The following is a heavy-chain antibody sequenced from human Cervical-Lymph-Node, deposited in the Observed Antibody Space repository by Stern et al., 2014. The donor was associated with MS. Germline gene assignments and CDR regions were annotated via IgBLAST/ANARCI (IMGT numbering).Heavy chain of an antibody. D-gene: IGHD2-21*01. CDR1: GYTFTSYG. Sequence: VQLVVSGAEVKKPGASVKVSCKVSGYTFTSYGISWGRQALGQGIEWMGWISAYNCNTSYAQKLQGRVTMTTDTSASTAYMELRSLRSDDTAGYYCARGLLGSDNAFDIWGQGTMVTVSS. J-gene: IGHJ3*02. V-gene: IGHV1-18*01. CDR2: ISAYNCNT. CDR3: ARGLLGSDNAFDI.